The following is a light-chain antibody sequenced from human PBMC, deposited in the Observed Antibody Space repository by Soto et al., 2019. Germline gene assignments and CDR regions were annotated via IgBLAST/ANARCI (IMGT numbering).Light chain of an antibody. CDR3: QQSYSTLSIT. CDR1: QSISSY. J-gene: IGKJ5*01. CDR2: AAS. Sequence: DIQMTQSPSSLSASVGDRFTIAFLSSQSISSYLNWYQQKPGKAPKLLIYAASSLQSGVPSRFSGSGSGTDFTLTISSLQPEDFATYYCQQSYSTLSITFGQGTRLEIK. V-gene: IGKV1-39*01.